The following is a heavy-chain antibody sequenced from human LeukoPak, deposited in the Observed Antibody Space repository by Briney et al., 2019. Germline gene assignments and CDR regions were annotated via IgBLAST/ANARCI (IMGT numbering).Heavy chain of an antibody. CDR1: GFTFRTSG. V-gene: IGHV3-23*01. CDR2: ISGSGGST. J-gene: IGHJ1*01. Sequence: GGSLRLSCAASGFTFRTSGMNWVRQAPGKGLEWVSAISGSGGSTYYADSVKGRFSISRDNSKNTLYLQMNSLRAEDTAVYYCAKEAKLRYFDWLSRTEYFQHWGQGTLVTVSS. CDR3: AKEAKLRYFDWLSRTEYFQH. D-gene: IGHD3-9*01.